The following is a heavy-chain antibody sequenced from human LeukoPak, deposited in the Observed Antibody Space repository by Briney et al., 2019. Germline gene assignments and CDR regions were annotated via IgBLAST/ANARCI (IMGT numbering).Heavy chain of an antibody. CDR2: ISGSGGST. J-gene: IGHJ5*02. CDR3: AKDPSPRDYYSSGPGSWFDP. V-gene: IGHV3-23*01. Sequence: GGSLRLSCAASGFTFSSYAMSWVRQAPGKGLEWVSAISGSGGSTYYADSVKGRFTISRDNSKNTLYLQMNSLRAEDTAVYYCAKDPSPRDYYSSGPGSWFDPWGQGTLVTVSS. D-gene: IGHD3-22*01. CDR1: GFTFSSYA.